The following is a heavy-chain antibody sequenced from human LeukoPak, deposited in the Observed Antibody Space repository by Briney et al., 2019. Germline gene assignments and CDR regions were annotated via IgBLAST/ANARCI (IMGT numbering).Heavy chain of an antibody. CDR2: IIPIFGTS. V-gene: IGHV1-69*05. Sequence: ASVKVSCKASGGTFSSYAISWVRQAPGQGLEWMGRIIPIFGTSNYAHKFQGRLRITTDESTSTAYMELSSLRSEDTAVYYCARDDYDSRGGAFDIWGQGTMVTVSS. J-gene: IGHJ3*02. D-gene: IGHD3-22*01. CDR3: ARDDYDSRGGAFDI. CDR1: GGTFSSYA.